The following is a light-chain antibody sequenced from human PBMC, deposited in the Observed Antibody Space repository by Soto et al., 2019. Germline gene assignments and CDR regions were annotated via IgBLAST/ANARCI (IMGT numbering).Light chain of an antibody. CDR2: DAS. CDR3: QQYYSTPLT. J-gene: IGKJ4*01. Sequence: EIVLTQSPAILSLSPGEKATLSCRASQSVSGSLGWYQQKPGQAPRLIIYDASVRATGIPARFSGSGSGTDFTLTISSLQAEDVAVYCCQQYYSTPLTFGGGTKVDIK. V-gene: IGKV3-11*01. CDR1: QSVSGS.